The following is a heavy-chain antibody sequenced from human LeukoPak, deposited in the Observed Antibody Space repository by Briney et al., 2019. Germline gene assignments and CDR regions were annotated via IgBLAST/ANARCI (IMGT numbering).Heavy chain of an antibody. CDR2: IIPIFGTA. CDR1: GGTCSSYA. Sequence: ASVKVSCKASGGTCSSYAISWVRQAPGQGLEWMGRIIPIFGTANYAQKFQGRVTITTDESTSTAYMELSSLRSEDTAVYYCARARGDYSSSWYDHWFDPWDQGTLVTVSS. J-gene: IGHJ5*02. CDR3: ARARGDYSSSWYDHWFDP. D-gene: IGHD6-13*01. V-gene: IGHV1-69*05.